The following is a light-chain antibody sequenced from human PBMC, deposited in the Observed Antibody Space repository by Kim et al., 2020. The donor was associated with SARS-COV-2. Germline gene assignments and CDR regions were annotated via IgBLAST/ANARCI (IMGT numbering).Light chain of an antibody. J-gene: IGKJ1*01. CDR1: QVIGNY. CDR3: QKYNSALWT. Sequence: DIQLTQSPSSLSASVGDGVTITCRANQVIGNYLAWYQQKPGKVPNLLIYDASVLQSGVPSRFSGSKSGTDFTLTTSSLQPEDVATYYCQKYNSALWTFGQGTKVEIK. CDR2: DAS. V-gene: IGKV1-27*01.